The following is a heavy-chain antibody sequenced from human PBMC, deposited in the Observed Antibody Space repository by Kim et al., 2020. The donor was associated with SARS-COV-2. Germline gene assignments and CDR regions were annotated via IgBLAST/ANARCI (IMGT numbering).Heavy chain of an antibody. CDR3: ARASGYPRNWYDFYHYFLDV. D-gene: IGHD6-13*01. CDR2: ISGGGLST. V-gene: IGHV3-23*01. Sequence: GGSLRLSCAVSGFSFQQYAMTWVRQAPGKGLEWISTISGGGLSTYYADSVKGRFTISRDNSGNILYLQMSDLRVEDTAIYYCARASGYPRNWYDFYHYFLDVWGKGTAVTVS. J-gene: IGHJ6*03. CDR1: GFSFQQYA.